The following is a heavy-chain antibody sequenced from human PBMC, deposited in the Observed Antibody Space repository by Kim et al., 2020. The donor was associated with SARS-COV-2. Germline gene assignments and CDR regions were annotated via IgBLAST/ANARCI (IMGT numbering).Heavy chain of an antibody. CDR1: GYSFTSYW. V-gene: IGHV5-51*01. CDR2: IYPGDSDT. Sequence: GESLKISCKGSGYSFTSYWIGWVRQMPGKGLEWMGIIYPGDSDTRYSPSFQGQVTISADKSISTAYLQWSSLKASDTAMYYCARRRRGYCSSTRYYYYYMDVWGKGTTVTVSS. J-gene: IGHJ6*03. CDR3: ARRRRGYCSSTRYYYYYMDV. D-gene: IGHD2-2*01.